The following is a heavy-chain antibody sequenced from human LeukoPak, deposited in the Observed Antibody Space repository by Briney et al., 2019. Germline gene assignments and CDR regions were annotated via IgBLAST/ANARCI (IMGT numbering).Heavy chain of an antibody. Sequence: GGSLRLSCAASGFTFSSYAMHWVRQAPGKGLEWVAVISYDGSNKYYADSVKGRFTISRDNSKNTLYLQMNSLRAEDTAAYYCACGGYSYGHDYWGQGTLVTVSS. D-gene: IGHD5-18*01. CDR1: GFTFSSYA. CDR3: ACGGYSYGHDY. CDR2: ISYDGSNK. V-gene: IGHV3-30*14. J-gene: IGHJ4*02.